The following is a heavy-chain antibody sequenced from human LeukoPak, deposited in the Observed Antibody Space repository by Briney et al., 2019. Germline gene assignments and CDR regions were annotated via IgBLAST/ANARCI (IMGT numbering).Heavy chain of an antibody. Sequence: SETLSLTCAAYGGSFSGYYWSWIRQPPGKGLEWIGEINHSGSTNYNPSLKSRVTISVDTSKNQFSLKLSSVTAADTAVYYCARDYQLNYYFDYWGQGTLVTVSS. CDR1: GGSFSGYY. D-gene: IGHD2-2*01. J-gene: IGHJ4*02. CDR3: ARDYQLNYYFDY. V-gene: IGHV4-34*01. CDR2: INHSGST.